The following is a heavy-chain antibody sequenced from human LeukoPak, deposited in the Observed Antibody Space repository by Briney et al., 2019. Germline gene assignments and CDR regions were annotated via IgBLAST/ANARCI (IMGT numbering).Heavy chain of an antibody. CDR2: INPNSGGT. Sequence: ASVKVSCKASGYTFTGYYMHWVRQAPGQGLEWTGWINPNSGGTNYAQKFQGRVTMTRDTSISTAYMELSRLRSDDTAVYYCARGPGTVLAIKLGQSDYWGQGTLVTVSS. J-gene: IGHJ4*02. V-gene: IGHV1-2*02. CDR3: ARGPGTVLAIKLGQSDY. D-gene: IGHD1/OR15-1a*01. CDR1: GYTFTGYY.